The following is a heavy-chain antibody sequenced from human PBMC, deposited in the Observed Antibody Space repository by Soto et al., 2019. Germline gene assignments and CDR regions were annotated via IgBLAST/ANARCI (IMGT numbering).Heavy chain of an antibody. J-gene: IGHJ4*02. CDR1: GFTFSNYW. D-gene: IGHD4-17*01. CDR2: IKEDGSEK. V-gene: IGHV3-7*01. CDR3: ARDSPRGYGGSDY. Sequence: EVQLVESGGGLVQPGGSLRLSCAASGFTFSNYWMSWVRQAPGKGLEWGTNIKEDGSEKYYVDSVTGRITISRDNAKNSLFLQMNSLRAEDTVVYYCARDSPRGYGGSDYWGQGTLVTVSS.